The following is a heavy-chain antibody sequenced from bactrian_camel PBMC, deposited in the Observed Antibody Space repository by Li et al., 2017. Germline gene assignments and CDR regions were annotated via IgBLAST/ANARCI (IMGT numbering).Heavy chain of an antibody. CDR1: GSGYISGTYC. V-gene: IGHV3S32*01. Sequence: VQLVESGGGSVQSGGSLRLSCAASGSGYISGTYCLGWFRQAAGQERKAVAAKFGVHGSTYYAVSVKGRFTISQHSANKTSYLFMTSLNTEDTAMYYCAADPPPCRFAVTDFRYRGQGTQVTVS. CDR3: AADPPPCRFAVTDFRY. J-gene: IGHJ6*01. CDR2: KFGVHGST.